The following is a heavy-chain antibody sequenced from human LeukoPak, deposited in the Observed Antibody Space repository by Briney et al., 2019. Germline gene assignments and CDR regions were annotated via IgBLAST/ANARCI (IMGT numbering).Heavy chain of an antibody. Sequence: SQTLSLTCTVPGGSISSATYYWNWIRQPAGKGLEWIGRIYTSVGTTYNPAIKSRVTISVDTSKNQSSLKLTSVTAADTAVYYCARSPYLRTYGYGPWELPVSYFDYWGQGTLVTVSS. CDR2: IYTSVGT. V-gene: IGHV4-61*02. D-gene: IGHD1-26*01. CDR3: ARSPYLRTYGYGPWELPVSYFDY. CDR1: GGSISSATYY. J-gene: IGHJ4*02.